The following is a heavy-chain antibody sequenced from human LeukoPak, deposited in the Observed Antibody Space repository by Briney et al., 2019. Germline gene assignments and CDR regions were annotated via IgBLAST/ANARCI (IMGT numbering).Heavy chain of an antibody. J-gene: IGHJ4*02. CDR1: GYTFINYD. Sequence: ASVKVSCKASGYTFINYDINWVRQATGQGLEWMGWMNPKTGNTGYSQKFQGRVTITWDISIRTAYMEMTSLRSEDTAVYYCARWGVSSADFDYWGQGTLVTVSS. CDR2: MNPKTGNT. CDR3: ARWGVSSADFDY. V-gene: IGHV1-8*03. D-gene: IGHD3-16*02.